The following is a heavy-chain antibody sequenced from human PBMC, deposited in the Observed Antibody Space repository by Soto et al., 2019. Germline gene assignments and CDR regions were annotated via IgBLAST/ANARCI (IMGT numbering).Heavy chain of an antibody. CDR1: GGSFSGYY. Sequence: PSETLSLTCAVYGGSFSGYYWSWIRQPPGKGLEWIGEINHSGSTNYNPSLKSRVTISVDTSKNQFSLKLSSVTAADTAVYYCLGLERDNSMDVWGKGTTVTVSS. CDR3: LGLERDNSMDV. CDR2: INHSGST. D-gene: IGHD1-1*01. J-gene: IGHJ6*03. V-gene: IGHV4-34*01.